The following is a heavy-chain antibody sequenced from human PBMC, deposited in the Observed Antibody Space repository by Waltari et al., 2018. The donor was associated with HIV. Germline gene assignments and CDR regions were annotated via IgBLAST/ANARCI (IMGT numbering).Heavy chain of an antibody. D-gene: IGHD2-2*02. Sequence: QVLLVQSGPEEKKHGAPVKVYCKASGSTFNSSVITWVRQAPEQGLEWMGWISPNNGHTNFAQKFQGRVTMTTDTSTSTAYMELRSLRSDDSALYYCARGATILSYWGQGTLVTVSS. J-gene: IGHJ4*02. CDR2: ISPNNGHT. V-gene: IGHV1-18*01. CDR3: ARGATILSY. CDR1: GSTFNSSV.